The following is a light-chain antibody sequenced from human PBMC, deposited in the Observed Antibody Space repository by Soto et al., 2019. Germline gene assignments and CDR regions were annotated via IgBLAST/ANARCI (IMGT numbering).Light chain of an antibody. J-gene: IGLJ1*01. Sequence: QSVLTQPPSVSGSPGQSVAISCTGTSSDVGSYNRVSWYQQPPGTAPKVMIYEVSNRPSGVPDRFSGSKSGNTASLTISGLQAEHEADYYSSSYTSSNTYVFGTRTKVTVL. CDR3: SSYTSSNTYV. V-gene: IGLV2-18*02. CDR2: EVS. CDR1: SSDVGSYNR.